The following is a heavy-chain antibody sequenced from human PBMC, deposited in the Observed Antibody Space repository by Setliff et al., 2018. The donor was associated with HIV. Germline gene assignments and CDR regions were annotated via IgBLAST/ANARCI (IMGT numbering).Heavy chain of an antibody. J-gene: IGHJ4*02. V-gene: IGHV4-38-2*01. CDR2: IYQSGTT. D-gene: IGHD4-17*01. CDR1: GFSISSGFF. Sequence: SETLSLTCAVSGFSISSGFFWGWVRQPPGKGLEWMGSIYQSGTTYYNPALKSRVTISVDTSKNQFSLRLTSVTAADTAVYFCARVETAVTSRLDYWGQGTLVTVLL. CDR3: ARVETAVTSRLDY.